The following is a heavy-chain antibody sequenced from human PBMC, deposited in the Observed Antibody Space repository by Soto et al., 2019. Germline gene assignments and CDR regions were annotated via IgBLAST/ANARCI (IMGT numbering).Heavy chain of an antibody. Sequence: QVQLVESGGGVVQPGRSLRLSCAASGFTFSSYGMHWVRQAPGKWLEWVAVISYDGSNKYYADSVKGRFTISRDNSKNTLYLQMNSLRAEDTAVYYCAKFRGYCSSTSCSPDAFDIWGQGTMVTVSS. J-gene: IGHJ3*02. CDR1: GFTFSSYG. D-gene: IGHD2-2*01. CDR2: ISYDGSNK. V-gene: IGHV3-30*18. CDR3: AKFRGYCSSTSCSPDAFDI.